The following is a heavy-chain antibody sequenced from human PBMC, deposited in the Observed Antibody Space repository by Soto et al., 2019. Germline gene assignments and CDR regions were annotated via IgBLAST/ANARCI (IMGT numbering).Heavy chain of an antibody. CDR2: ISGSGANT. Sequence: EVQLLESGGGLVQPGGSLRLSCAASGFTFSNYAMTWVRQAPGKGLAWVSAISGSGANTYYADSVKGRFTISRDDSKRTVYLQMNRRRAEDTAVHYCAKDYRDGGGAFPPFDYWGQGTQVTVSS. CDR1: GFTFSNYA. V-gene: IGHV3-23*01. CDR3: AKDYRDGGGAFPPFDY. D-gene: IGHD2-21*01. J-gene: IGHJ4*02.